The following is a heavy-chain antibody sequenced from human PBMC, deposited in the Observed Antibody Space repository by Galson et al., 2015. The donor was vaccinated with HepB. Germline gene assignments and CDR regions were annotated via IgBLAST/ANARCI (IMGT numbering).Heavy chain of an antibody. V-gene: IGHV3-7*01. Sequence: SLRLSCAASGFTLSNYWMSWVRQAPGKGPEWVANVKRDGSETYYIDSVKGRFTISRDNARNSLYLQVNSLRVEDTAVYYCARDVSASNGLDLWGQGTTVTVSS. CDR1: GFTLSNYW. CDR2: VKRDGSET. CDR3: ARDVSASNGLDL. D-gene: IGHD6-19*01. J-gene: IGHJ6*02.